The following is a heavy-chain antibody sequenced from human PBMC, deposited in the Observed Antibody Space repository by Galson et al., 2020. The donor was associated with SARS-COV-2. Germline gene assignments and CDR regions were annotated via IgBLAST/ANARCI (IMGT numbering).Heavy chain of an antibody. CDR2: IYYSGST. CDR1: GYSISSSNW. J-gene: IGHJ4*02. D-gene: IGHD3-22*01. Sequence: SETLSLTCAVSGYSISSSNWWGWIRQPPGKGLEWIGYIYYSGSTYYNPSLKSRVTMSVDTSKNQFSLKLSSVTAVDTAVYYCALVGSGSSGFDYWGQGTLVTVSS. CDR3: ALVGSGSSGFDY. V-gene: IGHV4-28*01.